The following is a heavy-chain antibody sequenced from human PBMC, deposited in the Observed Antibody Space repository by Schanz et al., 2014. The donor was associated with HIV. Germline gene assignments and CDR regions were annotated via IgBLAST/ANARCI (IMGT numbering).Heavy chain of an antibody. V-gene: IGHV4-34*01. CDR1: GGSFSGYY. Sequence: QVRLQQWGAGLLKSSETLSLTCAVYGGSFSGYYWSWIRQSPEKGLEWIGDISHTGITNYNPSLESRVKISADISKNQFSRRRPSVPAANRALYYCARTFPPRRFRGVIFWFWFDPWGQGTQVTVSS. CDR2: ISHTGIT. D-gene: IGHD3-10*01. CDR3: ARTFPPRRFRGVIFWFWFDP. J-gene: IGHJ5*02.